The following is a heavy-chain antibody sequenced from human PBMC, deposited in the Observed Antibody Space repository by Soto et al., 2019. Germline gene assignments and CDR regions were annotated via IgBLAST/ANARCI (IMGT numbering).Heavy chain of an antibody. D-gene: IGHD2-8*02. CDR3: AKATATGGGAFDV. CDR1: GFRFSNHA. J-gene: IGHJ3*01. V-gene: IGHV3-30*04. Sequence: GGSLRLSCAASGFRFSNHAMHWVRQTPGKGLEWVAVMSYDGSDIFYADSMKGRFTISRDSSQNTVYLQMNSLTAGDTALYYCAKATATGGGAFDVCGQGTMVTVSS. CDR2: MSYDGSDI.